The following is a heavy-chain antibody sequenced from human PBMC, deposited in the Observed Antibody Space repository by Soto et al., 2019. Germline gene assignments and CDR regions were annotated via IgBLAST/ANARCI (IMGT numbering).Heavy chain of an antibody. V-gene: IGHV4-30-4*01. Sequence: QVQLQESGPGLVKPSQTLSLTCTVSGGSISSGDYYWSMIRHPPGKGLEWMVYIYYSGSTYYNPSIKCRITISLEKSKNHFSLKLRSVTDADPAMYYCARAGQSNVFWSGYYEDVWGQGTTVTVSS. CDR3: ARAGQSNVFWSGYYEDV. J-gene: IGHJ6*02. CDR1: GGSISSGDYY. CDR2: IYYSGST. D-gene: IGHD3-3*01.